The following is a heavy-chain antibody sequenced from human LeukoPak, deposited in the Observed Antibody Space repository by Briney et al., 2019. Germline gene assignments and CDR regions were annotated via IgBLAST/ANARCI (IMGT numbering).Heavy chain of an antibody. D-gene: IGHD3-9*01. CDR2: ISACGSNQ. Sequence: GGSLRLSCAASRFTFVNYPLTWVRQTPVKGLFWVSSISACGSNQYYADSVKGRFTISRDNAKNSLSLQMISLRAEDTAVYFFFQAEDGIRDFDWYNWFDPWGQGTLVTVSS. J-gene: IGHJ5*02. V-gene: IGHV3-21*04. CDR3: FQAEDGIRDFDWYNWFDP. CDR1: RFTFVNYP.